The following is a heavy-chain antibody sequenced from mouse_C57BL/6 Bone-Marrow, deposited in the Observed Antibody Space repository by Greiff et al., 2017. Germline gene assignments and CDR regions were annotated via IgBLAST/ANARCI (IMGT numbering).Heavy chain of an antibody. Sequence: VMLVESGPGLVAPSQSLSITCTVSGFSLTSYGVDWVRQPPGKGLEWLGVIWGGGSTNYNSALMSRLSISKDNSKSQVFLKMNSLQTDDTAMYYCAKQGENLGYGRYAMDYWGQGTSVTVSS. CDR3: AKQGENLGYGRYAMDY. CDR1: GFSLTSYG. V-gene: IGHV2-9*01. D-gene: IGHD2-2*01. J-gene: IGHJ4*01. CDR2: IWGGGST.